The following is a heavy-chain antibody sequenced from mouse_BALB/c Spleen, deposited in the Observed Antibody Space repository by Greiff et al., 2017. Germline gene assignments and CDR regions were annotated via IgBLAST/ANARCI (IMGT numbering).Heavy chain of an antibody. Sequence: EVQLVESGGGLVQPGGSLRLSCATSGFTFTDYYMSWVRQPPGKALEWLGFIRNKANGYTTEYSASVKGRFTISRDNSQSILYLQMNTLRAEDSATYYCARDLDYDYAMDYWGQGTSVTVSS. V-gene: IGHV7-3*02. D-gene: IGHD2-4*01. J-gene: IGHJ4*01. CDR3: ARDLDYDYAMDY. CDR1: GFTFTDYY. CDR2: IRNKANGYTT.